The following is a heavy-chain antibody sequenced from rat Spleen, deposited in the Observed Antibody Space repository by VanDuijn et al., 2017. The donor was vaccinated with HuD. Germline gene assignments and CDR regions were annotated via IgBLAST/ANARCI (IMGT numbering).Heavy chain of an antibody. CDR3: ARTYYRYSYSDY. J-gene: IGHJ2*01. CDR1: GYSITSSYR. D-gene: IGHD1-9*01. V-gene: IGHV3-3*01. CDR2: INSAGST. Sequence: EVQLQESGPGLVKPSQSLSLTCSVTGYSITSSYRWNWIRKFPGNKLEWMGYINSAGSTNYNPSLKSRISITRDTSKNQFFLQVNSVTTEDTATYYCARTYYRYSYSDYWGQGVMVTVSS.